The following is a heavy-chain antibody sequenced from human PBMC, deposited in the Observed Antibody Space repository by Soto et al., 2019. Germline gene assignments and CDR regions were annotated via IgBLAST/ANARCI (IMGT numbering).Heavy chain of an antibody. CDR2: INHSGST. J-gene: IGHJ5*02. Sequence: QVQLQQWGAGLLKPSETLSLTCAVYGGSFSGYYWSWIRQPPGKGLEWIGEINHSGSTNYNPSLKSRVTISVDTSKNQFSLKLSSVTAADTAVYYCAGLYYDCFDPWGQGTLVTVSS. D-gene: IGHD3-3*01. CDR1: GGSFSGYY. V-gene: IGHV4-34*01. CDR3: AGLYYDCFDP.